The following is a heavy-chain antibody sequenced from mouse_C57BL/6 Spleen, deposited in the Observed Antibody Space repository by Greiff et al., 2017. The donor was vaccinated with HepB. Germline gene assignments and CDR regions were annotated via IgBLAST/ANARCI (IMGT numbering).Heavy chain of an antibody. Sequence: QVQLKESGAELVRPGASVTLSCKASGYTFTDYEMHWVKQTPVHGLEWIGAIDPETGGTAYNQKFKGKAILTADKSSSTAYMELRSLTSEDSAVYYCTRDGDYDYDGYFDVWGTGTTVTVSS. CDR3: TRDGDYDYDGYFDV. D-gene: IGHD2-4*01. J-gene: IGHJ1*03. CDR1: GYTFTDYE. V-gene: IGHV1-15*01. CDR2: IDPETGGT.